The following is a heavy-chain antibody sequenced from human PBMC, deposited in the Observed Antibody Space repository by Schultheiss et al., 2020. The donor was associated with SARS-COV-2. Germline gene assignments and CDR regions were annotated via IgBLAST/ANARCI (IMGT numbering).Heavy chain of an antibody. CDR3: ARAIPSPRPDYYYYGMDV. J-gene: IGHJ6*02. CDR2: MNPNSGNT. CDR1: GYTFTSYD. V-gene: IGHV1-8*01. Sequence: ASVKVSCKASGYTFTSYDINWVRQATGQGLEWMGWMNPNSGNTGYAQKFQGRVTMTRNTSISTAYMELSSLRSEDTAVYYCARAIPSPRPDYYYYGMDVWGQGTTVTVSS.